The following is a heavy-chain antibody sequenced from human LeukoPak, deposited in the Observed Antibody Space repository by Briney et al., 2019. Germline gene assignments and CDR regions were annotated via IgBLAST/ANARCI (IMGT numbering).Heavy chain of an antibody. V-gene: IGHV3-7*01. J-gene: IGHJ4*02. CDR2: INQDGSEE. Sequence: GGSLRLSCAASGFTFSNYWMSWVRQAPGKGLEWVAHINQDGSEEHYMDSVKARFIISRDNAKNSLSLQMDSLRAEDTAVYYCARVGTWELRDFDYWGQGSLVTVSS. D-gene: IGHD1-26*01. CDR1: GFTFSNYW. CDR3: ARVGTWELRDFDY.